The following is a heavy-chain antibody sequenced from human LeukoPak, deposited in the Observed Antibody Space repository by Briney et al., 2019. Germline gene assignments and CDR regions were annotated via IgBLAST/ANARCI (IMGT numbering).Heavy chain of an antibody. V-gene: IGHV4-61*02. J-gene: IGHJ6*03. CDR1: GGSISSGSYY. D-gene: IGHD6-19*01. CDR3: AREAGIAVSGAFYYYMDV. CDR2: IYTSGST. Sequence: SETLSLTCTVSGGSISSGSYYWSWIRQPAGKGLEWIGRIYTSGSTNYNLSLKSRVTISVDTSNNHFSLKLSSVTAADTAVYFCAREAGIAVSGAFYYYMDVWGEGTTVTVSS.